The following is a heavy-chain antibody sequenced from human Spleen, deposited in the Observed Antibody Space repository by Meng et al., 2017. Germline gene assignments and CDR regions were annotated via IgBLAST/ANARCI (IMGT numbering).Heavy chain of an antibody. CDR1: GGSTSSNTW. J-gene: IGHJ2*01. Sequence: QVRLPVVGPVHVEREGTCASPWGVCGGSTSSNTWWSWVRQSPGKGLEWIGEVYESGSDNYNPSLKSRVTISVDKYKNQFSLKLSSVTAADTAVYYCARHPLNGDTYITKWYFDFWGRGTLVTVSS. CDR2: VYESGSD. V-gene: IGHV4-4*02. CDR3: ARHPLNGDTYITKWYFDF. D-gene: IGHD3-10*01.